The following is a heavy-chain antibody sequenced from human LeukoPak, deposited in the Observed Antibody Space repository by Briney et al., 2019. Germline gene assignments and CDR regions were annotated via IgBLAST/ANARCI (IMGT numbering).Heavy chain of an antibody. CDR2: INSGGSSI. D-gene: IGHD2-21*01. CDR3: ARDPVSGVWI. V-gene: IGHV3-74*01. CDR1: GVTLSSYW. J-gene: IGHJ3*02. Sequence: GGSLRLSCAASGVTLSSYWMHWVRQAPGMGLVWVSRINSGGSSISYADSVKGRFTISRDNAKNTLYLQMNSLRVEDTAVYYCARDPVSGVWIWGQGTMITVSS.